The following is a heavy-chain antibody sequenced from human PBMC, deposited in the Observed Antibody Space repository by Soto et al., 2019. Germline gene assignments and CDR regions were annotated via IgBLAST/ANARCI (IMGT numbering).Heavy chain of an antibody. CDR2: IIPIFGTA. J-gene: IGHJ4*02. CDR3: ARVLGVTQPYSSSWHFDY. V-gene: IGHV1-69*13. CDR1: GGTFSSYA. D-gene: IGHD6-13*01. Sequence: SVKVSCKASGGTFSSYAISWVRQAPGQGLEWMGGIIPIFGTANYAQKFQGRVTITADESTSTAYMELSSLRSEDTAVYYCARVLGVTQPYSSSWHFDYWGQGTLVTAPQ.